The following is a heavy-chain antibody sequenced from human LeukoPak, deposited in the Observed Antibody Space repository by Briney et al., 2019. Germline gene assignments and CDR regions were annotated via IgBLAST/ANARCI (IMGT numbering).Heavy chain of an antibody. CDR2: SDPSGGST. CDR3: AREDSSSWYFTGGWFDP. J-gene: IGHJ5*02. D-gene: IGHD6-13*01. CDR1: GYTFTSYY. Sequence: ASVTVSFKASGYTFTSYYMHWVRQAPGQGLEWMGISDPSGGSTSYAQKFQGRVNMTRDKSTRTVHMELSSLRSEATAVYSCAREDSSSWYFTGGWFDPWGEGTLVTVYS. V-gene: IGHV1-46*01.